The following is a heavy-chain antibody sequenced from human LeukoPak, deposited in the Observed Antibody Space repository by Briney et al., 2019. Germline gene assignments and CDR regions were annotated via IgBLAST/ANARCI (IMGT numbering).Heavy chain of an antibody. CDR1: GFTFSSYS. CDR2: ITSSSSAT. D-gene: IGHD3-10*01. CDR3: ARGRSYGSGSPGAFDI. V-gene: IGHV3-48*04. J-gene: IGHJ3*02. Sequence: GGSLRLSCTGSGFTFSSYSMNWVRQAPGKGLEWVSHITSSSSATHYADSVKGRFTISRDNAKNSLYLQMNSLRAEDTAVYYCARGRSYGSGSPGAFDIWGQGTMVTVSS.